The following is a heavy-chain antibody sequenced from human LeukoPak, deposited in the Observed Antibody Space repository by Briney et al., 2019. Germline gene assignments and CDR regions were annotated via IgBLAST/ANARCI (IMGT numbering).Heavy chain of an antibody. CDR3: ARDCSGGSCYDPRHYYYYYGMDV. J-gene: IGHJ6*02. CDR2: ISAYNGNT. Sequence: ASVKVSCKASGYTFTGYGISWVRQAPGQGLEWMGWISAYNGNTNYAQKLQGRVTMTTDTSTSTAYMELRSLRSDDTAVYYCARDCSGGSCYDPRHYYYYYGMDVWGQGATVTVSS. CDR1: GYTFTGYG. V-gene: IGHV1-18*01. D-gene: IGHD2-15*01.